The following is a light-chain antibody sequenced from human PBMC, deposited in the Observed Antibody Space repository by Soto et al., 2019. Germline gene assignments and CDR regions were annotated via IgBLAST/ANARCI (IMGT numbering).Light chain of an antibody. V-gene: IGLV2-14*01. Sequence: QSALTQPASVSGSLGQSITISCTGTSSDVGGYNYVSWYQQHPGKAPKLMIYEVSNRPSGVSNRFSGSKSGNTAFLSIAGLQAEDEAEYYCTSYTSTSSLGVFGGGTKLTVL. CDR1: SSDVGGYNY. CDR2: EVS. CDR3: TSYTSTSSLGV. J-gene: IGLJ3*02.